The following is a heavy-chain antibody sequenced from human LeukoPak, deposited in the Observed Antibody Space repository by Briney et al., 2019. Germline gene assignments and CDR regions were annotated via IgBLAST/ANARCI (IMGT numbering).Heavy chain of an antibody. J-gene: IGHJ4*02. D-gene: IGHD4-17*01. CDR1: GFNFSNYG. CDR2: LCGSGGST. V-gene: IGHV3-23*01. Sequence: GSLGPSCAASGFNFSNYGLSWVRQAPGKGPGWGSALCGSGGSTSYADSVKGQFTNSRDNSKHTLYLQMNSLRAQDTAGYYCAKDIYYGDQLGAYYWGQGTLVTVSS. CDR3: AKDIYYGDQLGAYY.